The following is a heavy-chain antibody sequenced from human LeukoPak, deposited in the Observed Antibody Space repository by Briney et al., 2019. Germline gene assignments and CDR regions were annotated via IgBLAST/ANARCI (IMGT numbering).Heavy chain of an antibody. CDR3: ARTSYGDYAFDY. D-gene: IGHD4-17*01. Sequence: SGTLSLTCTVSGGSISSYYWSWIRQPPGKGLEWVGYIYYSGSTKYNPSLKSRVTISVDTSKNQFSLKLSSVTAADTAVYYCARTSYGDYAFDYWGQGTLGTVSS. CDR2: IYYSGST. J-gene: IGHJ4*02. CDR1: GGSISSYY. V-gene: IGHV4-59*01.